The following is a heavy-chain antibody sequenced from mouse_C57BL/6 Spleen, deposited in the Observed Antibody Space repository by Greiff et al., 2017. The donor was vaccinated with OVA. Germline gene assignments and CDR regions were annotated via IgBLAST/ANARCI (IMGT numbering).Heavy chain of an antibody. Sequence: VQLQQSGAELARPGASVKLSCKASGYTFTSYGISWVKQRTGQGLEWIGEIYPRSGNTYYNEKFKGKATLTADKSSSTAYMELRSLTSEDSAVYFCARKGPITTGGLAYWGQGTLVTVSA. J-gene: IGHJ3*01. CDR3: ARKGPITTGGLAY. CDR1: GYTFTSYG. D-gene: IGHD1-1*01. CDR2: IYPRSGNT. V-gene: IGHV1-81*01.